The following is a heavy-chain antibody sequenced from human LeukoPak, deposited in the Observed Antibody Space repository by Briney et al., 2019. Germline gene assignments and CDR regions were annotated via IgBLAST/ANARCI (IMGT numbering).Heavy chain of an antibody. J-gene: IGHJ4*02. CDR1: GFTFSDYY. D-gene: IGHD6-13*01. V-gene: IGHV3-11*06. CDR3: ARMGIAAVGAYYFDY. Sequence: GGSLRLSCAGSGFTFSDYYMSWIRQAPGKGLEWVSYISRNSYTNYADSVKGRFTISRDNAKNSLYLQMASLRAEDTAVYYCARMGIAAVGAYYFDYWGQGTLVAVFS. CDR2: ISRNSYT.